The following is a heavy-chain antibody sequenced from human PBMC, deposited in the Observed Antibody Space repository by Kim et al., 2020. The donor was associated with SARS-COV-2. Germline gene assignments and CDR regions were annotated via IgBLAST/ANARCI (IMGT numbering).Heavy chain of an antibody. Sequence: ASVKVSCKASGYTFTSYGISWVRQAPGQGLEWMGWISAYNGNTNYAQKLQGRVTMTTDTSTSTAYMELRSLRSDDTAVYYCARDRRVDTAMVKLDYWGQGTLVTVSS. J-gene: IGHJ4*02. D-gene: IGHD5-18*01. CDR1: GYTFTSYG. CDR3: ARDRRVDTAMVKLDY. CDR2: ISAYNGNT. V-gene: IGHV1-18*01.